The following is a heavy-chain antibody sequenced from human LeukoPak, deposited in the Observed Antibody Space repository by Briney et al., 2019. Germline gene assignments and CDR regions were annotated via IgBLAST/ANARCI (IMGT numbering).Heavy chain of an antibody. CDR3: ARDMVAIFAFDI. V-gene: IGHV4-59*01. CDR1: GGSISSYY. Sequence: SETLSLTCTVFGGSISSYYWSWIRQPPGKGLEWIGYIYYSGSTNYNPSLKSRVTISVDTSKNQFSLELSSVTAADTAVYYCARDMVAIFAFDIWGQGTMVTVSS. D-gene: IGHD4/OR15-4a*01. J-gene: IGHJ3*02. CDR2: IYYSGST.